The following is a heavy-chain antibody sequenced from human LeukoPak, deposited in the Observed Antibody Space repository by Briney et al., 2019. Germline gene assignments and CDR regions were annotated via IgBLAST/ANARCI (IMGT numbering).Heavy chain of an antibody. CDR2: IWYEGSNK. J-gene: IGHJ4*02. D-gene: IGHD3-3*01. CDR3: AKDWRGVGRGHFDS. CDR1: GFTYGSYG. V-gene: IGHV3-33*06. Sequence: GGTLRLSCAASGFTYGSYGMHWVRQARGKGLEWLAAIWYEGSNKDYADSVEGRITISRDNSKNTLFLEMNSLRDDDTAVYYCAKDWRGVGRGHFDSWGQGTLVTVSS.